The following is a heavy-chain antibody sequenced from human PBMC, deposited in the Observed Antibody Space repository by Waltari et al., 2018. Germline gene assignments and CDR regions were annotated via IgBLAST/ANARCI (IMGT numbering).Heavy chain of an antibody. CDR3: ARDHWFSLDL. J-gene: IGHJ4*02. CDR1: GFTFRDHW. CDR2: IKKDGTEE. V-gene: IGHV3-7*01. D-gene: IGHD3-9*01. Sequence: EEQVVESGGGLVQPGGSRGLPCVASGFTFRDHWMAWVRQAPGKELEWGEKIKKDGTEEIDVGSVKGRFTISKNNTKNSVFLQMNSLRAEDTAVYYCARDHWFSLDLWGQGTLVTVSS.